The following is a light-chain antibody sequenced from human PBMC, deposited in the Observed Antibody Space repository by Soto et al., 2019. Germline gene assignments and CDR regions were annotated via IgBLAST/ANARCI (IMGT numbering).Light chain of an antibody. CDR1: SSDVGGYNH. J-gene: IGLJ1*01. Sequence: QSALTQPRSVSGSPGQSVTISCTGTSSDVGGYNHVSWYQQNPGEAPKVMIFDVSKRPSGVPDRLSGSKSDNTASLTISGLQAEDEADYYCCSYAGSSADVFGAGTKLTVL. V-gene: IGLV2-11*01. CDR3: CSYAGSSADV. CDR2: DVS.